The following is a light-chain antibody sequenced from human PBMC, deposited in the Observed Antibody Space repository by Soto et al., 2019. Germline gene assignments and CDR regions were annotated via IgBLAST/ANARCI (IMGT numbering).Light chain of an antibody. V-gene: IGKV1-5*03. CDR1: QDISNY. CDR3: QHYNSYSEA. J-gene: IGKJ1*01. Sequence: DIQITQSPSSLSASVGDRVTITCQASQDISNYLNWYQQKPGKAPKLLIYKASSLESGVPSRFSGSGSGTEFTLTISSLQPDDFATYYCQHYNSYSEAFGQGTKVDIK. CDR2: KAS.